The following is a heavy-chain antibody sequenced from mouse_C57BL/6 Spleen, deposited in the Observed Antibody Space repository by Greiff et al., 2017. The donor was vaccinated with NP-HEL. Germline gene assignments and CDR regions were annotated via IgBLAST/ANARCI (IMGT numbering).Heavy chain of an antibody. CDR3: ASPYDYWYFDV. CDR2: INPSSGYT. J-gene: IGHJ1*03. Sequence: QVHVKQSGAELARPGASVKMSCKASGYTFTSYTMHWVKQRPGQGLEWIGYINPSSGYTKYNQKFKDKATLTADKSSSTAYMQLSSLTSEDSAVYYCASPYDYWYFDVWGTGTTVTVSS. V-gene: IGHV1-4*01. CDR1: GYTFTSYT. D-gene: IGHD2-3*01.